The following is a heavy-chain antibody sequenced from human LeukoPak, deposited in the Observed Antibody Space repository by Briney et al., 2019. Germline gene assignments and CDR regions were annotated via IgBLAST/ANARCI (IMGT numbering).Heavy chain of an antibody. CDR2: IYYSGST. D-gene: IGHD3-3*01. CDR1: GGSISSSSYY. Sequence: LETLSLTCTVSGGSISSSSYYWGWIRQPPGKGLEWIGSIYYSGSTYYNPSLKSRVTISVDTSKNQFSLKLSSVTAADTAVYYCARVGLGITIFGVVKNAFDIWGQGTMVTVSS. CDR3: ARVGLGITIFGVVKNAFDI. V-gene: IGHV4-39*07. J-gene: IGHJ3*02.